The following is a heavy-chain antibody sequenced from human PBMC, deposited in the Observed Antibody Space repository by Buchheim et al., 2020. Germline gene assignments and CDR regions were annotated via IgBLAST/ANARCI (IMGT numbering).Heavy chain of an antibody. CDR2: ISYDGSNK. Sequence: QVQLVESGGGVVQPGRSLRLSCAASGFTFSSYAMHWVRQAPGKGLEWVAVISYDGSNKYYADSVKGRFTISRDNSKNTLYLQMNSLRAEDTAVYYCARDGGWFGELFMFDYWGQGTL. CDR1: GFTFSSYA. V-gene: IGHV3-30-3*01. J-gene: IGHJ4*02. CDR3: ARDGGWFGELFMFDY. D-gene: IGHD3-10*01.